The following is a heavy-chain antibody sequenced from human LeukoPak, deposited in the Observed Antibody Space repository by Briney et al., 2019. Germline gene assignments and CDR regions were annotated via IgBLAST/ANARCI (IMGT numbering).Heavy chain of an antibody. CDR3: ARDQGYGELDY. V-gene: IGHV4-59*01. Sequence: SETLSLTCTVSGGSISSYYWSWIRQPPGKGLEWIGYIYYSGSTNYNPSLKSRVTISVDTSKNQFFLKLSSVTAADTAVYYCARDQGYGELDYWGQGTLVTVSS. CDR2: IYYSGST. D-gene: IGHD4-17*01. J-gene: IGHJ4*02. CDR1: GGSISSYY.